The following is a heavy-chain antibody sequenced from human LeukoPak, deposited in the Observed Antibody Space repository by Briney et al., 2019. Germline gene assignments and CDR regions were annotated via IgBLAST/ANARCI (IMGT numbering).Heavy chain of an antibody. CDR2: IIPIFGTA. D-gene: IGHD5-12*01. J-gene: IGHJ4*02. Sequence: SVKVSCKASGGTFSSYAISWVRQAPGQGLEWMGGIIPIFGTANYAQKFQGRVTMTRDTSTSTVYMELSSLRSEDTAVYYCARDIGGYSGYDYYYWGQGTLVTVSS. V-gene: IGHV1-69*05. CDR3: ARDIGGYSGYDYYY. CDR1: GGTFSSYA.